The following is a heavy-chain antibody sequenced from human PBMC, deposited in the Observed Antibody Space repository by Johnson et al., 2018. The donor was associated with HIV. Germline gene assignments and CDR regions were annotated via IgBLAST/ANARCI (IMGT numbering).Heavy chain of an antibody. J-gene: IGHJ3*02. CDR2: IRYDGSNK. CDR3: AKGRWEATTYDDAVDI. D-gene: IGHD5-12*01. V-gene: IGHV3-30*02. Sequence: QVQLVESGGGLVKPGGSLRLSCAVSGFTFSDAWMSWVRQAPGKGLEWVAFIRYDGSNKYYADSVKGRFPISRDNSKNTLYLQMNSLRAEDTAVYYCAKGRWEATTYDDAVDIWGQGTMVTVSS. CDR1: GFTFSDAW.